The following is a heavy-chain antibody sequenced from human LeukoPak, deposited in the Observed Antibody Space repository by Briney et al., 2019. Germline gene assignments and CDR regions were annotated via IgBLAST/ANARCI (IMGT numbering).Heavy chain of an antibody. J-gene: IGHJ5*02. V-gene: IGHV4-31*03. CDR2: IYYSGST. CDR3: ARGMGMTERDNWFDP. CDR1: GGSISSGGYY. D-gene: IGHD7-27*01. Sequence: SQTLSLTCTVSGGSISSGGYYWSWIRQHPGEGLEWIGYIYYSGSTYYNPSLKSRVTISVDTSKNQFSLKLSSVTAADTAVYYCARGMGMTERDNWFDPWGQGTLVTVSS.